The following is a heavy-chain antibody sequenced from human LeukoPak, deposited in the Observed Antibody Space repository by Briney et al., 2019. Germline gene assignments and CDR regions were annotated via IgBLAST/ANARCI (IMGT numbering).Heavy chain of an antibody. D-gene: IGHD1-26*01. V-gene: IGHV3-48*04. CDR1: GFTFSSYS. CDR2: ISSSSSTI. Sequence: GGSLRLSCAASGFTFSSYSMNWVRQAPGKGLEWVSYISSSSSTIYYADSVKGRFTTSRDNAKNSLYLQMNSLRAEDTAVYYCASTPSVGNYYPWYFDFWGRGTLVTVSS. CDR3: ASTPSVGNYYPWYFDF. J-gene: IGHJ2*01.